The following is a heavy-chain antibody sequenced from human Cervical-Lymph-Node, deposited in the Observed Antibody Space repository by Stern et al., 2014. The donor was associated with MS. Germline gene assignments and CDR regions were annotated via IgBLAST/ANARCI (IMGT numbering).Heavy chain of an antibody. V-gene: IGHV4-4*02. CDR3: ARERQQYCNSEGCSYWYFDL. J-gene: IGHJ2*01. D-gene: IGHD2/OR15-2a*01. CDR1: GGSVSSTNW. CDR2: LYHSGAS. Sequence: VQLEESGPGLVKPSGTLSLTCAVSGGSVSSTNWWSWVRQSPGKGLEGIGNLYHSGASNYRPSLRSRVSISLDNSKNHLSLHLTSVTAADTAVYYCARERQQYCNSEGCSYWYFDLWGRGTLVTVSS.